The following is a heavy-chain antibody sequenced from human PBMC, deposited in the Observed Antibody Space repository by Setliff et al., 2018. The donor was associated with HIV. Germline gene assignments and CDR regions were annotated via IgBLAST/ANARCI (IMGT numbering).Heavy chain of an antibody. D-gene: IGHD3-10*01. Sequence: SETLSLTCTVSGGSFRSSRYYWGWIRQPPGKGLEWIGNIHYGGFFWYSPSLKSRVTISVDTSKNQFSLKLSSVTAADTAVYYCARPALGIGGGSRFNNWGQGTRVTVSS. V-gene: IGHV4-39*01. J-gene: IGHJ4*02. CDR3: ARPALGIGGGSRFNN. CDR2: IHYGGFF. CDR1: GGSFRSSRYY.